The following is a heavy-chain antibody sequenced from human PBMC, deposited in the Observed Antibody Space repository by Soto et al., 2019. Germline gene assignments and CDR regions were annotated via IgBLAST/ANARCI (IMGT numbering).Heavy chain of an antibody. CDR2: IYYSGST. CDR1: GGSISSYY. CDR3: ARGARYSRSWHFPNRKWYFDL. J-gene: IGHJ2*01. D-gene: IGHD6-13*01. V-gene: IGHV4-59*01. Sequence: QVQLQESGPGLVKPSETLSLTCTVSGGSISSYYWSWIRQPPGKGLEWIGYIYYSGSTNYNPSLEGRVTLSVDTSKNQFSLQLSSVTAADTAVYYCARGARYSRSWHFPNRKWYFDLWGRGTLVTVSS.